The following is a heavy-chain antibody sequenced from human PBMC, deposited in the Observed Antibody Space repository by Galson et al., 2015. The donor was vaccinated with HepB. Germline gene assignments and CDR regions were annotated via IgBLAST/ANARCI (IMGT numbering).Heavy chain of an antibody. D-gene: IGHD4/OR15-4a*01. CDR2: FDPEEGET. CDR1: GYTLAELS. CDR3: ATVPVIVPAPNYRQLGY. V-gene: IGHV1-24*01. Sequence: QSGAEVKKPGAAVKVSCKVSGYTLAELSIHWVRQATGRGLEWMGGFDPEEGETIYAQNFQARVTMTADPSTDTANMELSGLTSEDTAVYYCATVPVIVPAPNYRQLGYWGQGTLVTVSS. J-gene: IGHJ4*02.